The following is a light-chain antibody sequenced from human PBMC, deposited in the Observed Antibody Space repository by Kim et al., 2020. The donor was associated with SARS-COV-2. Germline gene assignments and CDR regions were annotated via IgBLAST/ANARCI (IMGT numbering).Light chain of an antibody. CDR2: WAS. CDR3: QQYYNTPFT. CDR1: QNIFYSSNNKNY. Sequence: RATINCSSSQNIFYSSNNKNYLAWYQQKPGQPPALLIYWASTRESGVRDRISGSGSGTHFTLTISSLQAEDVAVYYCQQYYNTPFTFGQGTKLEI. V-gene: IGKV4-1*01. J-gene: IGKJ2*01.